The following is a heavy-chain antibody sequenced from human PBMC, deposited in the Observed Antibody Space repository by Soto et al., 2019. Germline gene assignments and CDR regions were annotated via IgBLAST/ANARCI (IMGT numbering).Heavy chain of an antibody. V-gene: IGHV4-4*02. CDR2: VYRTGST. D-gene: IGHD6-13*01. J-gene: IGHJ4*02. CDR3: ARARATIAAAAIFDC. Sequence: SDTLSRTCAVSGGALSTSNWWSGVRQPPGKGLEWIGEVYRTGSTNYNPSLESRLTISVDKSKNQFSLKLTSVTAADTAVYYCARARATIAAAAIFDCWGQGTLVS. CDR1: GGALSTSNW.